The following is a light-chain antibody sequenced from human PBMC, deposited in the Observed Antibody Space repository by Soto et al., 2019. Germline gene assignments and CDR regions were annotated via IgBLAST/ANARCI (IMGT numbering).Light chain of an antibody. CDR2: DVS. J-gene: IGLJ1*01. Sequence: QSVLTQPRSVSGSPGQSVTISCTGTSSDVGGYNYVSWYQQHPGKAPKLMIYDVSKRPSGVPDRFSGSKSGNTASLTISGLQAEDEADYYCCSYAGSYTLGVFGTGTKFTVL. V-gene: IGLV2-11*01. CDR1: SSDVGGYNY. CDR3: CSYAGSYTLGV.